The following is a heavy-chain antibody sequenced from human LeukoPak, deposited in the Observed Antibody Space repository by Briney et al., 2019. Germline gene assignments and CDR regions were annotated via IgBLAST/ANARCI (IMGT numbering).Heavy chain of an antibody. Sequence: GGSPRLSCEASGFTFSHCGMHWVRQAPGKGLEWVAVIWSDATNQYYSDSVKGRFTISRDNFKRTVSLQMNSLRAEDTAVYYCVKDAQRGFDYSNSLQHWGQGSLVTVPS. D-gene: IGHD4-11*01. CDR1: GFTFSHCG. V-gene: IGHV3-33*06. CDR3: VKDAQRGFDYSNSLQH. J-gene: IGHJ4*02. CDR2: IWSDATNQ.